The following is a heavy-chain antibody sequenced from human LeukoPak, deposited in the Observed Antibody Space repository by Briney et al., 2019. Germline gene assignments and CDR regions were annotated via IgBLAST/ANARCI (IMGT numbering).Heavy chain of an antibody. CDR1: GYTFTSYG. J-gene: IGHJ4*02. CDR2: ISAYNGNT. D-gene: IGHD2-8*01. CDR3: ATGFKGVDFDY. Sequence: ASVKVSCKASGYTFTSYGISWVRQAPGQGLEWMGWISAYNGNTNYAQKLQGRVTMTTDTAYMELSSLRSEDTAVYYCATGFKGVDFDYWGQGTLVTVSS. V-gene: IGHV1-18*01.